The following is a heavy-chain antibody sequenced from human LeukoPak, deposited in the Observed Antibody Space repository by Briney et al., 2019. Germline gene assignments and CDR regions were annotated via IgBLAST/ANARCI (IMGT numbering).Heavy chain of an antibody. CDR2: MNPNSGNT. D-gene: IGHD1/OR15-1a*01. Sequence: GASVKVSCKASGYTFTSYDINWVRQATGQGLEWMGWMNPNSGNTGYAQKFQGRVTMTRNTSISTAYMELSSLRSEDTAVYYCARSGTRAAASRSNWFDPWGQGTLVTVSS. CDR1: GYTFTSYD. V-gene: IGHV1-8*01. J-gene: IGHJ5*02. CDR3: ARSGTRAAASRSNWFDP.